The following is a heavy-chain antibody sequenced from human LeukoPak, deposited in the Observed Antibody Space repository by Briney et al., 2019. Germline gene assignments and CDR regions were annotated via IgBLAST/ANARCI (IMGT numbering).Heavy chain of an antibody. D-gene: IGHD4-17*01. CDR2: IKQDGSEK. J-gene: IGHJ1*01. CDR3: ARGSLPAEYFQH. V-gene: IGHV3-7*04. Sequence: PGGSLRLSCAGSGCIFRSYWMTWVRQAPGKGLEWVANIKQDGSEKYYVASVKGRFTLSRDNAKNSLYLQMHNVRVEDTAVYYCARGSLPAEYFQHWGQGTLVTVSS. CDR1: GCIFRSYW.